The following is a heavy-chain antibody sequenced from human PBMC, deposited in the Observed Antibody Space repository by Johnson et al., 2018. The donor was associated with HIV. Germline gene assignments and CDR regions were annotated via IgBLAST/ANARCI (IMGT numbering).Heavy chain of an antibody. CDR1: GFTFSSYG. CDR2: IWFDGTYK. Sequence: QVQLVESGGAVVQPGGSLRLSCTASGFTFSSYGMHWVRQAPGKGLEWVAVIWFDGTYKYYADSVKGRFTISRDNAKNSLYLQMNSLRAEDTAVYYCARDRTSQRWELLHDDGFDIWGQGTMVTVSS. J-gene: IGHJ3*02. D-gene: IGHD1-26*01. CDR3: ARDRTSQRWELLHDDGFDI. V-gene: IGHV3-33*01.